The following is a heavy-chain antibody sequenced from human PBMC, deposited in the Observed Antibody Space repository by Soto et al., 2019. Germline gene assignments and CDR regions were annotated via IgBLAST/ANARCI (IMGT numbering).Heavy chain of an antibody. V-gene: IGHV4-39*01. J-gene: IGHJ5*02. CDR1: GGSISKSSSY. CDR3: SRRAPEGFDP. Sequence: KPSETLSLTCTVSGGSISKSSSYWVWIRQPPGKGLEWVGSMSYSGSTYYNPSLKSRVAISVDTSKNQLSLQVSSVTAADTAVYYCSRRAPEGFDPWGQGTLVTVSS. CDR2: MSYSGST.